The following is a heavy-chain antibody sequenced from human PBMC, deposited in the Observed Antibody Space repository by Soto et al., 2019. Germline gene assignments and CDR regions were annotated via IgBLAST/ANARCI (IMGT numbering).Heavy chain of an antibody. D-gene: IGHD3-10*01. J-gene: IGHJ6*03. CDR3: ARGSGSWAPDRRYGSGQPKTNRNYYYYMDV. CDR2: IYSGGST. Sequence: HPGGSLRLSCAASGFTVSSNYMSWVRQAPGKGLEWVSVIYSGGSTYYADSVKGRFTISRHNSKNTLYLQMNSLRAEDTAVYYCARGSGSWAPDRRYGSGQPKTNRNYYYYMDVWGKGTTVTVSS. CDR1: GFTVSSNY. V-gene: IGHV3-53*04.